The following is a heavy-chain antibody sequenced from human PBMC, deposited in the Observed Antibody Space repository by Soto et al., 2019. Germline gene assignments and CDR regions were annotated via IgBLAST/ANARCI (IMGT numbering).Heavy chain of an antibody. V-gene: IGHV1-69*01. CDR2: IIPIFGTA. D-gene: IGHD3-22*01. Sequence: QVQLVQSGAEVKKPGSSVKVSCKASGGTFSSYAISWVRQAPGQGLEWIGGIIPIFGTANYAQKFQGRVTITADESTSTAYMELSSLRSEDTAVYYCAREGGSSGYPGYFDLWGRGTLVTVSS. CDR1: GGTFSSYA. CDR3: AREGGSSGYPGYFDL. J-gene: IGHJ2*01.